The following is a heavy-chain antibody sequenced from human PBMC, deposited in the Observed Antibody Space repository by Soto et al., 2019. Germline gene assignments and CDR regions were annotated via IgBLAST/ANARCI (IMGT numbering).Heavy chain of an antibody. CDR1: GFTFSSYS. D-gene: IGHD3-10*01. CDR3: ARLGWLHNAFDI. V-gene: IGHV3-21*01. Sequence: GESLKISCAASGFTFSSYSMNWVRQAPGKGLEWVSSISSSSSYIYYADSVKGRFTISRDNAKNSLYLQMNSLRAEDTAVYYCARLGWLHNAFDIWGQGTMVTVSS. J-gene: IGHJ3*02. CDR2: ISSSSSYI.